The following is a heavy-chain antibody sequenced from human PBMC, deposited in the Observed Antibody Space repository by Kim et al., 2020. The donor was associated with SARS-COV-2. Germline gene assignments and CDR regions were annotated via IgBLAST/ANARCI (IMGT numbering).Heavy chain of an antibody. CDR2: INTNTGNP. CDR1: GYTFTSYA. Sequence: ASVKVSCKASGYTFTSYAMNWVRQAPGQGLEWMGWINTNTGNPTYAQGFTGRFVFSLDTSVSTAYLQISSLKAEDTAVYYCARGWGIVVVPAAIHWGQGTLVTFSS. D-gene: IGHD2-2*02. CDR3: ARGWGIVVVPAAIH. J-gene: IGHJ4*02. V-gene: IGHV7-4-1*02.